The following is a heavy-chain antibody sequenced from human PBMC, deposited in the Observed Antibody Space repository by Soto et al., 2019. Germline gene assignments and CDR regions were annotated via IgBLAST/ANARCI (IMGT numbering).Heavy chain of an antibody. V-gene: IGHV1-24*01. CDR3: ATHGAPTRRYYFDY. CDR1: GYTLTELS. CDR2: FDPEDGET. Sequence: ASVKVSCKVSGYTLTELSMHWVRQAPGKGLEWMGGFDPEDGETIYAQKFQGRVTMTEDTSTDTAYMELSSLRSEDTAVYYCATHGAPTRRYYFDYWGQGSLVNVTS. J-gene: IGHJ4*02. D-gene: IGHD1-26*01.